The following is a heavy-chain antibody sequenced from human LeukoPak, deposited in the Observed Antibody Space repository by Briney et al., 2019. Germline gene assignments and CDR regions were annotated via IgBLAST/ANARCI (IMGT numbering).Heavy chain of an antibody. CDR2: ISGGSSFT. Sequence: GQTLRPSCAASGFSSSTFSMNWVRQAPGQPLEYFSYISGGSSFTYYVDSVKGRFTISRDNAKNSLYLQMNSLRAEDTAVYYCARDLGYGSGPNYWGQGTRVTVSS. J-gene: IGHJ4*02. CDR1: GFSSSTFS. CDR3: ARDLGYGSGPNY. D-gene: IGHD6-19*01. V-gene: IGHV3-21*01.